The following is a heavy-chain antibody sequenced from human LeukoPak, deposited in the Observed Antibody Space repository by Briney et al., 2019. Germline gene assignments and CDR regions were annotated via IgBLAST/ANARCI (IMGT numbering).Heavy chain of an antibody. Sequence: PSETLSLTCAVYGGSFSGYYWGWIRQPPGKGLEWIGSMHYSGNTYYNPSRKSRVTISVDTSKNQFSLKLRSVTAADTAVYYCARQKTGTTRNGVVPAPYFDYWGQGTLVTVSS. CDR2: MHYSGNT. CDR1: GGSFSGYY. D-gene: IGHD2-2*01. CDR3: ARQKTGTTRNGVVPAPYFDY. J-gene: IGHJ4*02. V-gene: IGHV4-39*01.